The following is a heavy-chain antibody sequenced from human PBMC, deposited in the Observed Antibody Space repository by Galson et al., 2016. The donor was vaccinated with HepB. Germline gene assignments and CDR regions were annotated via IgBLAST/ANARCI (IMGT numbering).Heavy chain of an antibody. CDR1: GFTFSSYG. Sequence: SLRLSCAASGFTFSSYGMHWVRQAPGKGLEWVSSISSSSSYIYYADSVWSRFTISRDDAKDTVFLHMYSLRDEDTAVYYCAVWLQAHFDHWGQGTFVAVSS. CDR2: ISSSSSYI. D-gene: IGHD5-24*01. CDR3: AVWLQAHFDH. J-gene: IGHJ4*02. V-gene: IGHV3-21*03.